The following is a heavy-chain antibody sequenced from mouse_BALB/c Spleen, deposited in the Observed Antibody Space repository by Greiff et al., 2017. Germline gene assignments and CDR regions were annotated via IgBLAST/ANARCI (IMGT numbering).Heavy chain of an antibody. J-gene: IGHJ3*01. V-gene: IGHV5-17*02. D-gene: IGHD2-4*01. CDR1: GFTFSSFG. CDR2: ISSGSSTI. CDR3: ARERSMITTYWFAY. Sequence: EVQLVESGGGLVQPGGSRKLSCAASGFTFSSFGMHWVRQAPEKGLEWVAYISSGSSTIYYADTVTGRFTISRDNPKNTLFLQMTSLRSEDTAMYYCARERSMITTYWFAYWGQGTLVTVSA.